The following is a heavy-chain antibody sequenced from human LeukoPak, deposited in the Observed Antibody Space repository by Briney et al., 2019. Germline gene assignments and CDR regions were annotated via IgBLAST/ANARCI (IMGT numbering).Heavy chain of an antibody. CDR2: IYPGDSDT. CDR1: GYSFTSYW. Sequence: GESLKISCKGSGYSFTSYWIGWVRQLPGKGLEWMGIIYPGDSDTRYSPSFQGQVTISADKSISTAYLQWSSLRASDTAMYCCARQWDTAMVIPDYWGQGTLVTVSS. V-gene: IGHV5-51*01. CDR3: ARQWDTAMVIPDY. D-gene: IGHD5-18*01. J-gene: IGHJ4*02.